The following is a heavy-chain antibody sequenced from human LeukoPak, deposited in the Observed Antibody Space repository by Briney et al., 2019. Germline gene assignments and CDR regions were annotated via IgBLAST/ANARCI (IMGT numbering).Heavy chain of an antibody. V-gene: IGHV4-34*01. D-gene: IGHD4-11*01. CDR1: GGSFSGYY. J-gene: IGHJ5*02. CDR3: ARALTTISARFDP. Sequence: SETLSLTCALHGGSFSGYYWNWIRQPPGKGLEWLGEINHSGSTNYNPSLKSRVTISVDTSKNQFSLKLSSVTAADTAVYYCARALTTISARFDPWGQGTLVTVSS. CDR2: INHSGST.